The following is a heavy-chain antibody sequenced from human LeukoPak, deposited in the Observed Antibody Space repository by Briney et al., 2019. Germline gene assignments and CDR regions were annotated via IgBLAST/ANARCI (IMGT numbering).Heavy chain of an antibody. Sequence: GASVKVSCKASGYTFTRYYMHWVRQAPGQGLEWMGWINPNSGGTNYAQKFQGRVTMTRDTSISTAYMALSRLRSHDTAVYYCARDLGDSSGSYGMDVWGQGTTVTVSS. CDR2: INPNSGGT. V-gene: IGHV1-2*02. D-gene: IGHD6-25*01. CDR3: ARDLGDSSGSYGMDV. CDR1: GYTFTRYY. J-gene: IGHJ6*02.